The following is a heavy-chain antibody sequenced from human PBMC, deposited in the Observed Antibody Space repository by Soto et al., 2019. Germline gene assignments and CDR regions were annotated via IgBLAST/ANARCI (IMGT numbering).Heavy chain of an antibody. D-gene: IGHD6-13*01. Sequence: GEPLKIYGKSSGYSFTSYWIDWVRQMPGKGLEWMGIIYPGDSDTRYSPSFQGQVTISADKSISTAYLQWSSLKASDTAMYYCARRYSSSQASFDYWGQGTQVTVSS. CDR2: IYPGDSDT. J-gene: IGHJ4*02. CDR1: GYSFTSYW. CDR3: ARRYSSSQASFDY. V-gene: IGHV5-51*01.